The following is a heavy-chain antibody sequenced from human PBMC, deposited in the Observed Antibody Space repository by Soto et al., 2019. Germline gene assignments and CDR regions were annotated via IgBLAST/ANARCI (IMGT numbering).Heavy chain of an antibody. J-gene: IGHJ1*01. D-gene: IGHD3-22*01. V-gene: IGHV1-69*01. CDR2: IIPIFGTA. CDR1: GGTFSSYA. CDR3: AWSFYYYDSSGFQH. Sequence: QVQLVQSGAEVKKPGSSVKVSCKASGGTFSSYAISWVRQAPGQGLEWMGGIIPIFGTANYAQTFQGRVTITADESTSTAYMELSSLRAEDTAVYYCAWSFYYYDSSGFQHWGQGTLVTVSS.